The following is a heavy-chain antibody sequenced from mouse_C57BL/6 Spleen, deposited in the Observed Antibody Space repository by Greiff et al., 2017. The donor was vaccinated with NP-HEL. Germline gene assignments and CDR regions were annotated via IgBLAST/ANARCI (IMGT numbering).Heavy chain of an antibody. V-gene: IGHV1-4*01. CDR1: GYTFTSYT. CDR3: ARSVRVAMDY. CDR2: INPSSGYT. J-gene: IGHJ4*01. Sequence: VQLVESGAELARPGASVKMSCKASGYTFTSYTMHWVKQRPGPGLEWIGYINPSSGYTKYNQKFKDKATLTADKSSSTAYMQLSSLTSEDSAVYYCARSVRVAMDYWGQGTSVTVSS. D-gene: IGHD2-14*01.